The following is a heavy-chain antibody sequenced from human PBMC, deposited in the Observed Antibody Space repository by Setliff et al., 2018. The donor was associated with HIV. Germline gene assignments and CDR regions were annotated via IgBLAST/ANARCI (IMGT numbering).Heavy chain of an antibody. CDR2: INHRGST. J-gene: IGHJ4*02. D-gene: IGHD6-13*01. Sequence: SETLSLTCAVYGGSFSDYYWTWIRPSPGKGLEWIGEINHRGSTNYNPSLKRHVTVSVDTSKNQFSLELGSVTAADTAVYYCARESPSSSWFYFDFWGQGTLVTVSS. V-gene: IGHV4-34*01. CDR1: GGSFSDYY. CDR3: ARESPSSSWFYFDF.